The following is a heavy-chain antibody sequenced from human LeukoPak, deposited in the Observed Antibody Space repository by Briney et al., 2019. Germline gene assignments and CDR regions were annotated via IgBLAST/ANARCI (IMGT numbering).Heavy chain of an antibody. D-gene: IGHD6-19*01. V-gene: IGHV1-18*01. Sequence: ASVKVSCKASGYTFTSYGISWVRQAPGQGLEWMGWISAYNGNTNYAQKLQGRVTMTTDTSTSTAYMELRSLRSDDTAVYYCARPTDSSGWYVEAFGIWGQGTMVTVSS. J-gene: IGHJ3*02. CDR3: ARPTDSSGWYVEAFGI. CDR1: GYTFTSYG. CDR2: ISAYNGNT.